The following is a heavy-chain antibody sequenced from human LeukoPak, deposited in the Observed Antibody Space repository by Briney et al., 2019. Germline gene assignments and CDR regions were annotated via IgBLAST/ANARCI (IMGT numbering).Heavy chain of an antibody. CDR1: GFTFSSYA. V-gene: IGHV3-23*01. CDR2: ITGSGGST. Sequence: LAGGSLRLSCAASGFTFSSYAMSWVRQAPGKGPEWVSGITGSGGSTYHADSVKGRFTISRDNSKNTLFLQMSSLRAEDSAIFYCAKGSASGRPYYFDYGGQGILVTVSS. CDR3: AKGSASGRPYYFDY. J-gene: IGHJ4*02. D-gene: IGHD2-15*01.